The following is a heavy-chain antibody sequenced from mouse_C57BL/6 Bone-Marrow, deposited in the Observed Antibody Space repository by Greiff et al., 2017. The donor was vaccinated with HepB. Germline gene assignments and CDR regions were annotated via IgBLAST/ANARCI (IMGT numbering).Heavy chain of an antibody. Sequence: EVQLQQSGAELVRPGASVKLSCTASGFNIKDDYMHWVKQRPEQGLEWIGWIDPGNGDTEYASKFQGKATITADTSSNTAYLQLSSLTSEDTAVYYCASDGYYPAWFAYWGQGTLVTVSA. CDR2: IDPGNGDT. CDR3: ASDGYYPAWFAY. V-gene: IGHV14-4*01. J-gene: IGHJ3*01. D-gene: IGHD2-3*01. CDR1: GFNIKDDY.